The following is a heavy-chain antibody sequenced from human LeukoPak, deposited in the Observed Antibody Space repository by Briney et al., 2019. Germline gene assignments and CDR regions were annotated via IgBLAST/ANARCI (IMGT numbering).Heavy chain of an antibody. V-gene: IGHV4-38-2*01. J-gene: IGHJ4*02. CDR1: GHSISSGYY. D-gene: IGHD3-22*01. CDR3: AGQHDSNGYYFY. CDR2: IYHSGST. Sequence: SETLSLTCAVPGHSISSGYYWGWIRPPPGKGLEWIGNIYHSGSTYYNPSLKSPVTISVYTSKNRFSLKLRSVTAADTAVYYCAGQHDSNGYYFYGGQGPLATVS.